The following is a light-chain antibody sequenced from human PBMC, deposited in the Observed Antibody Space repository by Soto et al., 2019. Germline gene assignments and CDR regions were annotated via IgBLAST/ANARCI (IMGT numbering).Light chain of an antibody. Sequence: EIVLTQSPGTLSLSPGERATLSCRASQSVSSSYLAWYQQKPGQAPRLLIYGASSRATGIPDRFSGSGSGTDFTLTISRPEPEDFAVYYCQQYGSSPPYTFGQGTKLGIK. CDR1: QSVSSSY. CDR2: GAS. J-gene: IGKJ2*01. CDR3: QQYGSSPPYT. V-gene: IGKV3-20*01.